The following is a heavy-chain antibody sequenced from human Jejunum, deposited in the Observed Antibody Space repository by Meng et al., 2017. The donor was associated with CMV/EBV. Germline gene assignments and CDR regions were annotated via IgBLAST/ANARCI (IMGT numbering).Heavy chain of an antibody. CDR3: AREQVVVEPTGYKYFGMDV. J-gene: IGHJ6*02. V-gene: IGHV1-2*02. Sequence: GYYVHWVRQAPGQGLEWMGWINPRTGGTNSAQKFQGRVTTTRDTSITTAYMELSSLTSDDSSVYFCAREQVVVEPTGYKYFGMDVWGQGTTVTVSS. D-gene: IGHD2-2*01. CDR1: GYY. CDR2: INPRTGGT.